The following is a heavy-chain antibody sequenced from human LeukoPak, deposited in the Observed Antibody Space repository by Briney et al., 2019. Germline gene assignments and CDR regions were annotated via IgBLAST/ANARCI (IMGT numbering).Heavy chain of an antibody. CDR1: GFTFSSYA. D-gene: IGHD2-15*01. Sequence: PGGSLRLSCAASGFTFSSYAMSWVRQAPGRGLEWVSAISSSGSSTYYADSMKGRFTISRDNSKNTLYLQMNSLRAEDTAVYYCARACSGGSCYLAAFDIWGQGTMVTVSS. CDR2: ISSSGSST. J-gene: IGHJ3*02. CDR3: ARACSGGSCYLAAFDI. V-gene: IGHV3-23*01.